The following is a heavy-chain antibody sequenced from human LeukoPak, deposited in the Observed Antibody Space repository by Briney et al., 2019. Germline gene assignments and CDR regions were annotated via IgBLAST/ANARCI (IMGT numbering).Heavy chain of an antibody. J-gene: IGHJ4*02. CDR3: ARGGAYDYVWGSYRYFDH. D-gene: IGHD3-16*02. Sequence: PKASVKVSCKASGYTFTGYYMHWVRQAPGQGLERMGRINPNSGGTNYAQKFQGRVTMTRDTSINTAYMELSRLRSDDTAVYYCARGGAYDYVWGSYRYFDHWGQGTLVTVSS. V-gene: IGHV1-2*06. CDR2: INPNSGGT. CDR1: GYTFTGYY.